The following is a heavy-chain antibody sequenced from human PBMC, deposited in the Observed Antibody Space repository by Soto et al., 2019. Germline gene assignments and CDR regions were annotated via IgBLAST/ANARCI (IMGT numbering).Heavy chain of an antibody. CDR3: AKGGSAALIAPSGRDNWFDP. D-gene: IGHD6-13*01. Sequence: GGSLRLSCAASGFAFDDYVMHWVRQPPGRGLEWVSGITWNGGTIRYVDSVKGRFTISRDNAENSLYLQMNSLRPEVTAVYYCAKGGSAALIAPSGRDNWFDPWGQGTQVTVSS. V-gene: IGHV3-9*01. CDR2: ITWNGGTI. CDR1: GFAFDDYV. J-gene: IGHJ5*02.